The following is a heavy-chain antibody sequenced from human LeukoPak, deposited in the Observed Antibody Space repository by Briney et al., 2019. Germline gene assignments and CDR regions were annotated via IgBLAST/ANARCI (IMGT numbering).Heavy chain of an antibody. J-gene: IGHJ6*03. V-gene: IGHV4-59*08. Sequence: SETLSLTCTVSGGSISSYYWSWIRQPPGKGLEWIGYIYYSGSTYYNPSLKSRVTISVDTSKNQFSLKLSSVTAADTAVYYCARNEAYYHYYMDVWGKGTTVTVSS. CDR3: ARNEAYYHYYMDV. CDR2: IYYSGST. CDR1: GGSISSYY.